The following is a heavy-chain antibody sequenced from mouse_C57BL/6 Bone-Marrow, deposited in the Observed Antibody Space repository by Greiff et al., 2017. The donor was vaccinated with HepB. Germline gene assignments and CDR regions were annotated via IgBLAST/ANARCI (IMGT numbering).Heavy chain of an antibody. V-gene: IGHV10-3*01. Sequence: EVMLVESGGGLVQPKGSLKLSCAASGFTFNTYAMHWVRQAPGKGLEWVARIRSKSSNYATYYADSVKDRFTISRDDSQSMLYLQMNNLKTEDTAMYYCVRDRPSVYGSSYHYAMDYWGQGTSVTVSS. D-gene: IGHD1-1*01. CDR3: VRDRPSVYGSSYHYAMDY. CDR1: GFTFNTYA. CDR2: IRSKSSNYAT. J-gene: IGHJ4*01.